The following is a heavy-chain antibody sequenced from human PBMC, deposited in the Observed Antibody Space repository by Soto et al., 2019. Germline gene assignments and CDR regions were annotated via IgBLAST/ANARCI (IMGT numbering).Heavy chain of an antibody. CDR3: ANLPEPQEYNSGYGSDDY. D-gene: IGHD5-18*01. CDR2: ISGGGSHT. CDR1: GFTFTDYY. V-gene: IGHV3-11*06. Sequence: GGPLRLSCVASGFTFTDYYMSWVRQAPGKGLEWISYISGGGSHTHYADSVKGRFTISRDNAKNSLFLQMDSLRVDDTAVYYCANLPEPQEYNSGYGSDDYWGQGTLVTVSS. J-gene: IGHJ4*02.